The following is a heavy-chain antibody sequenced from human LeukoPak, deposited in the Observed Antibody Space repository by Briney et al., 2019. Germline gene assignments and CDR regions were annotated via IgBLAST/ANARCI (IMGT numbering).Heavy chain of an antibody. CDR3: ATQGRGSYRNYFDY. J-gene: IGHJ4*02. CDR2: IYYSGST. D-gene: IGHD1-26*01. Sequence: SDTLSLTCTVSGGSLSRYYWSWLPQPPGKGLEWIGYIYYSGSTNYHPSLKSRVTISVDTSKNQFSLKLSSVTAADTAVYYCATQGRGSYRNYFDYWGQGTLVTVSS. CDR1: GGSLSRYY. V-gene: IGHV4-59*08.